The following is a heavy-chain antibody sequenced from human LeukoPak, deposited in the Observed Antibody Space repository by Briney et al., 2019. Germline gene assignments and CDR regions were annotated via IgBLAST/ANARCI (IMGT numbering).Heavy chain of an antibody. CDR3: ARGRDLYCSSTSCYLFDY. J-gene: IGHJ4*02. D-gene: IGHD2-2*01. Sequence: PSETLXLTCAVYGGSFSGYYWSWIRQPPGKGLEWIGXXNHSGSTNYNPSLTSRVTISVDTSKNQFSLKLSSVTAADTAVYYCARGRDLYCSSTSCYLFDYWGQGTLVTVSS. CDR2: XNHSGST. CDR1: GGSFSGYY. V-gene: IGHV4-34*01.